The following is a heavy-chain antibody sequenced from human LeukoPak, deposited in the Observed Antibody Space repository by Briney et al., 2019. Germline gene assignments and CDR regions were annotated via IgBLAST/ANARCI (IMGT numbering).Heavy chain of an antibody. V-gene: IGHV4-39*07. J-gene: IGHJ5*02. CDR3: AREDIVLMVYAIGWSHWFDP. CDR1: GGSISSSSYY. D-gene: IGHD2-8*01. CDR2: IYYSGST. Sequence: SETLSLTCTVSGGSISSSSYYWGWIRQPPGKGLEWIGRIYYSGSTYYNPSLKSRVTISVYTSKNQFSLKLSSVTAADTAVYYCAREDIVLMVYAIGWSHWFDPWGQGTLVTVSS.